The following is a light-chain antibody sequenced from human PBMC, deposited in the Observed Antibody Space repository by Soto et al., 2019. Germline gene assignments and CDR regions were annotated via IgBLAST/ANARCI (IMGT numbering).Light chain of an antibody. CDR1: QSISSW. V-gene: IGKV1-5*01. CDR2: DVS. CDR3: QQYKDSMWT. J-gene: IGKJ1*01. Sequence: DIQMTQSPSTLSASVGDRVTITCRASQSISSWLAWYQQKPGKAPNLLISDVSSLESGVPSRFSGSGSATEFTLTISGLQPDDFATYYCQQYKDSMWTFGQGTKVDIK.